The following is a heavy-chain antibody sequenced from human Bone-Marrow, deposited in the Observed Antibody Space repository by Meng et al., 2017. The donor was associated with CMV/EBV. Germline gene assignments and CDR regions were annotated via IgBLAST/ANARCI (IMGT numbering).Heavy chain of an antibody. V-gene: IGHV4-38-2*02. Sequence: SETLSLTCTASGYSISSGYYWGWIRQPPGKGLEWIGSIYHSGSTYYNPSLKSRVTISVDTSKNQFSLKLSSVTAADTAVYYCARGEGTTSNGFDYWGQGTLVTVSS. J-gene: IGHJ4*02. CDR2: IYHSGST. CDR3: ARGEGTTSNGFDY. D-gene: IGHD2/OR15-2a*01. CDR1: GYSISSGYY.